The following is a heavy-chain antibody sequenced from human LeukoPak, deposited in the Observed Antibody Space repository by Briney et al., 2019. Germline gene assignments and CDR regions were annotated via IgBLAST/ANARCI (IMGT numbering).Heavy chain of an antibody. CDR3: AADSSGYYWIDY. Sequence: ASVKVSCKASGYTFTGYYMHWARQAPGQGLEWMGRINPNSGGTNYAQKFQGRVTMTRDTSISTAYMELSRLRSDDTAVYYCAADSSGYYWIDYWGQGTLVTVSS. CDR2: INPNSGGT. J-gene: IGHJ4*02. V-gene: IGHV1-2*06. D-gene: IGHD3-22*01. CDR1: GYTFTGYY.